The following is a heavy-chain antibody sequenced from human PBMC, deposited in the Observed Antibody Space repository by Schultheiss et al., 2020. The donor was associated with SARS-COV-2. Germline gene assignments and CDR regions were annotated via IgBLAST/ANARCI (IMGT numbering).Heavy chain of an antibody. CDR1: GGSISSGGYY. Sequence: SCTVSGGSISSGGYYWSWIRQHPGKGLEWIGYIYYSGSTYYNPSLKSRVTISVDTSKNQFSLKLSSVTAADTAVYYCARWKVSDWNPGGGMDVWGQGTTVTVSS. D-gene: IGHD1-1*01. J-gene: IGHJ6*02. CDR2: IYYSGST. CDR3: ARWKVSDWNPGGGMDV. V-gene: IGHV4-31*03.